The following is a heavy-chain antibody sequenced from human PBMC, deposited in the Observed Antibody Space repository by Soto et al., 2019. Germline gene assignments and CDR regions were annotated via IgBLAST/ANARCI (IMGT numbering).Heavy chain of an antibody. D-gene: IGHD6-13*01. J-gene: IGHJ5*02. CDR2: IYYSGST. CDR3: ARLTAVNWFDP. Sequence: SETLSLTCTVSGGTISSYDWSWIRQPPGKGLEWTGYIYYSGSTNYNPSLKSRVTISVDTSKNQFSLKLSSVTAADTAVYYCARLTAVNWFDPWGQGTLVTVSS. CDR1: GGTISSYD. V-gene: IGHV4-59*08.